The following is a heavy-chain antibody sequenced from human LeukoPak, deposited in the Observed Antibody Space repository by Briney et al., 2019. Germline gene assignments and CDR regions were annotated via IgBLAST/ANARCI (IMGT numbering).Heavy chain of an antibody. J-gene: IGHJ6*04. V-gene: IGHV3-23*01. D-gene: IGHD3-10*01. CDR3: AKFNGHPTTNYYMDV. Sequence: GGSLRLSCAASGFSFSSFAMTWVRQAPGKGLGWVSGIIDTGGATYYADSVKGRFTISRDNSKNTLFLQMNSLRAEDTAVSYCAKFNGHPTTNYYMDVWGEGTTVNVSS. CDR2: IIDTGGAT. CDR1: GFSFSSFA.